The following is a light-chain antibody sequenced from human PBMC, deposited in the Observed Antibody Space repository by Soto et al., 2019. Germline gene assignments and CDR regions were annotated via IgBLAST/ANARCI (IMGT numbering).Light chain of an antibody. CDR2: DAS. V-gene: IGKV3-11*01. CDR1: RSLGTF. CDR3: QQRRSWPPIT. Sequence: EIMLTQCPVTLSLSPGHKATLSCRASRSLGTFLAWYQHRPGQALRLLIYDASNRATGIPARFSASGSGTDFTLTISTLESEDSAVYYCQQRRSWPPITFGGGTKVDIK. J-gene: IGKJ4*01.